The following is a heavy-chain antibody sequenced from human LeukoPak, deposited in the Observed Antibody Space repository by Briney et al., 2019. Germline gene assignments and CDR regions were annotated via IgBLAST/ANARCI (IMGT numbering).Heavy chain of an antibody. D-gene: IGHD3-3*01. CDR3: ARAHQSGYDNCLDP. V-gene: IGHV4-31*03. CDR2: IYYSGTT. J-gene: IGHJ5*02. Sequence: PSETLSLTCTVSGGSISSGGHYCNWIRQHPGRGLEWIGYIYYSGTTYYNPSLKGRVTISLDTSKNQFSLKLSSVTAADTAVYYCARAHQSGYDNCLDPWGQGTLVTVSS. CDR1: GGSISSGGHY.